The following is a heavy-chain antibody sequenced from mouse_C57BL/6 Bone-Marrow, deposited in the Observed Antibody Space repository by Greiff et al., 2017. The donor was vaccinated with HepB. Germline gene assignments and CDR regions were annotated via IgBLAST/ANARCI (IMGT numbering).Heavy chain of an antibody. CDR2: INPNNGGT. D-gene: IGHD1-1*01. CDR3: ARKLRSDY. CDR1: GYTFTDYY. J-gene: IGHJ2*01. Sequence: EVQLQQSGPELVKPGASVKISCKASGYTFTDYYMNWVKQSHGKSLEWIGDINPNNGGTSYNQKFKGKATLTVDKSSSTAYMELRSLTSEDSAVYYCARKLRSDYWGQGTTLTVSS. V-gene: IGHV1-26*01.